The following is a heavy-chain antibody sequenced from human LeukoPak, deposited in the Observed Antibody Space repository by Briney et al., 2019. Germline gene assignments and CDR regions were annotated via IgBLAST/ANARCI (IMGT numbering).Heavy chain of an antibody. D-gene: IGHD2-21*02. J-gene: IGHJ2*01. CDR3: ASAYCGGDCTPYWYFDL. V-gene: IGHV4-59*06. CDR2: IYYIGNT. CDR1: GGSISSSY. Sequence: SETLSLTCTVSGGSISSSYWSWIRQPPGKGLEWIGYIYYIGNTFYNPSLKSRVTISVDTSKNQFSLKLSSVTAADTAVYYCASAYCGGDCTPYWYFDLWGRGTLVTVSS.